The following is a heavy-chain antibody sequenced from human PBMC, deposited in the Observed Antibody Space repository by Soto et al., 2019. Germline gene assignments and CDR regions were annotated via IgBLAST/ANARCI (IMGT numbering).Heavy chain of an antibody. CDR1: GFTFSSYS. V-gene: IGHV3-48*02. Sequence: GGSLRLSCAASGFTFSSYSMNWVRQAPGKGLEWVSYISSSSSTIYYADSVKGRFTISRDNAKNSLYLQMNSLRDEDTAVYYCARDRDIVANPTDYYYYYGMDVWGQGTTVTVSS. CDR3: ARDRDIVANPTDYYYYYGMDV. J-gene: IGHJ6*02. CDR2: ISSSSSTI. D-gene: IGHD5-12*01.